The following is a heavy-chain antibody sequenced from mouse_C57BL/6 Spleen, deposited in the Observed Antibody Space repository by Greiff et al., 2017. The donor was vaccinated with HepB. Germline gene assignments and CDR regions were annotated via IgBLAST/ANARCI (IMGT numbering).Heavy chain of an antibody. CDR2: INPNNGGT. Sequence: VQLQQSGPELVKPGASVKISCKASGYTFTDYYMNWVKQSHGKSLEWIGDINPNNGGTSYNQKFKGKATLTVDKSSSTAYMELRSLTAEDSAVYYCARRGDDDDDYWGQGTTLTVSS. V-gene: IGHV1-26*01. CDR1: GYTFTDYY. CDR3: ARRGDDDDDY. D-gene: IGHD2-4*01. J-gene: IGHJ2*01.